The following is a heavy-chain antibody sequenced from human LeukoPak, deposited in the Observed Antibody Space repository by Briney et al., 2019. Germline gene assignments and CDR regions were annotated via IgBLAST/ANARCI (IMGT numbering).Heavy chain of an antibody. CDR1: GLTFHNTW. Sequence: AGGSLRLSCAASGLTFHNTWMQWIRQAPGKGVVWVSRIKWDGITTTYVDSVKGRFTISRDNAKNTLYLQMDSLRAEDTAVYYCAADGEYAFLVWGQGTMVTVSS. J-gene: IGHJ3*01. D-gene: IGHD2/OR15-2a*01. CDR3: AADGEYAFLV. CDR2: IKWDGITT. V-gene: IGHV3-74*01.